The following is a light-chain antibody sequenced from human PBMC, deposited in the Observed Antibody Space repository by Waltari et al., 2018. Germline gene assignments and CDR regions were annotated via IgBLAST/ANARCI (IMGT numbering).Light chain of an antibody. Sequence: DIVMTQSPDSLAVSLGERATTTCQPSQGVYYSSKNKNHLAWYQQKPGQPPKLLIYWASTRESGVPDRFSSSGSGTDFTLTISSLQAEDVAVYYCQQYYSTPFTFGPGTKVDIK. CDR1: QGVYYSSKNKNH. J-gene: IGKJ3*01. CDR2: WAS. CDR3: QQYYSTPFT. V-gene: IGKV4-1*01.